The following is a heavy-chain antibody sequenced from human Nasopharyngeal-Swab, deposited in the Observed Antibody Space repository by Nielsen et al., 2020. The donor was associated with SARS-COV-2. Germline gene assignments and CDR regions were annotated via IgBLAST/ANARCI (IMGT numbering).Heavy chain of an antibody. CDR2: INPNSGGT. V-gene: IGHV1-2*02. CDR1: GYTFTGYY. CDR3: ARGIVVVPAAEYYYYGMDV. D-gene: IGHD2-2*01. Sequence: ASVKVSCKASGYTFTGYYMHWVRQAPGQGLEWMGWINPNSGGTNYAQKFQGRVTMTRDTSISTAYTELSRLRSDDTAVYYCARGIVVVPAAEYYYYGMDVWGQGTTVTVSS. J-gene: IGHJ6*02.